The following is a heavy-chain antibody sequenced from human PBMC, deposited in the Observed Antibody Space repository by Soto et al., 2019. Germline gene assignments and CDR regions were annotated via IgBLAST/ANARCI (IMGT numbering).Heavy chain of an antibody. CDR1: GGTFSSYA. J-gene: IGHJ6*02. Sequence: QVQLVQSGAEVKKPGSSVKVSCKASGGTFSSYAIDWVRQAPGQGLEWMGGIIPIFGTTNYAQKLQGRVKLTADKSTRPAYMELSTLRSEDTAVYYCARGTVTGSEYNYYYYGMDVWGQGTTVTVSS. D-gene: IGHD1-1*01. CDR2: IIPIFGTT. V-gene: IGHV1-69*14. CDR3: ARGTVTGSEYNYYYYGMDV.